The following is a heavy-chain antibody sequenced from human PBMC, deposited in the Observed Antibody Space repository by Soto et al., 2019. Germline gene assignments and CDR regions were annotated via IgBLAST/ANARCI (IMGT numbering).Heavy chain of an antibody. CDR2: ISAYNGNT. J-gene: IGHJ3*02. CDR3: ARGNQRGYSYGDAFDI. Sequence: WASVKVSCKASGYTFTSYGISWVRQAPGQGLEWMGWISAYNGNTNYAQKLQGRVTMTTDTSTSTAYMELRSLRSDDTAVYYCARGNQRGYSYGDAFDIWGQGTMVTVSS. V-gene: IGHV1-18*01. D-gene: IGHD5-18*01. CDR1: GYTFTSYG.